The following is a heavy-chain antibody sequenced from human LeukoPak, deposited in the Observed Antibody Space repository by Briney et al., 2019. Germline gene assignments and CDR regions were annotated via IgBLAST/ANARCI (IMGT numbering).Heavy chain of an antibody. Sequence: GGSLRLSCAASGFTFSSYAMSWVRQAPGKGLEWVSAISGSGGSTYYADSVKGRFTISRDNSKNTLYLQMNSLRTEDTALYYCAKDIVATRSYGMDVWGQGTTVTVSS. CDR1: GFTFSSYA. J-gene: IGHJ6*02. D-gene: IGHD5-12*01. CDR3: AKDIVATRSYGMDV. CDR2: ISGSGGST. V-gene: IGHV3-23*01.